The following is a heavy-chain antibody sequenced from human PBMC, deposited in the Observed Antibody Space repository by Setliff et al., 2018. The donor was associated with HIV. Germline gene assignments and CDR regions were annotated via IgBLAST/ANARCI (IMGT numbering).Heavy chain of an antibody. CDR2: VSPSIGNS. V-gene: IGHV1-8*01. D-gene: IGHD3-16*01. J-gene: IGHJ3*01. CDR1: GYSFTKYE. CDR3: ARRGEERNMITGALDV. Sequence: ASVKVSCKASGYSFTKYEINWVRQAPGQGLGWLGWVSPSIGNSDFAQKFKGRISLTTDTSIRTAYMELRGLKSDDTAVYFCARRGEERNMITGALDVWGQGSLVTVSS.